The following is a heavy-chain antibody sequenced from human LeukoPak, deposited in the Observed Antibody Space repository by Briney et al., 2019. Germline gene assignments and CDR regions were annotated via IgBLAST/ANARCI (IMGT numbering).Heavy chain of an antibody. D-gene: IGHD4-17*01. Sequence: SETLSLTCTVSGGSISSYYWSWIRQPPGKGLEWIGYIYYSGSTNYNPSLKSRVTISVDTSKNLFSLKLSSVTAADTAVYYCARAQDYGDHRFDYWGQGTLVTVSS. CDR3: ARAQDYGDHRFDY. J-gene: IGHJ4*02. V-gene: IGHV4-59*12. CDR2: IYYSGST. CDR1: GGSISSYY.